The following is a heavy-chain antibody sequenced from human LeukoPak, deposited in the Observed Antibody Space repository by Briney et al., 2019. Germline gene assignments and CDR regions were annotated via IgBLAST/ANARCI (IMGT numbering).Heavy chain of an antibody. CDR3: ARWDYNSIDY. J-gene: IGHJ4*02. Sequence: SETLSLTCAVPGGSISSGGYSWSWIRQPPGKGLEWIGYIYHSGSTYYNPSLKSRVTISVDRSKNQFSLKLSSVTAADTAVYYCARWDYNSIDYWGQGTLVTVSS. CDR2: IYHSGST. CDR1: GGSISSGGYS. V-gene: IGHV4-30-2*01. D-gene: IGHD3-10*01.